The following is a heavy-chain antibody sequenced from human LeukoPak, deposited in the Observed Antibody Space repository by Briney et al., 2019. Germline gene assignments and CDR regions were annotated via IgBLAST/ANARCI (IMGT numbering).Heavy chain of an antibody. CDR2: IYFIGST. Sequence: SGTPFLTSPVSGGSTCSSSFFWGVLPPPPRGGLWGSWSIYFIGSTYYNPSLKSRVTISVDTSKNQFSLKLSSVTAADTAVYYCARGGWARSDSSGYYSYYFGYWGQGTLVTVSS. CDR1: GGSTCSSSFF. D-gene: IGHD3-22*01. J-gene: IGHJ4*02. CDR3: ARGGWARSDSSGYYSYYFGY. V-gene: IGHV4-39*07.